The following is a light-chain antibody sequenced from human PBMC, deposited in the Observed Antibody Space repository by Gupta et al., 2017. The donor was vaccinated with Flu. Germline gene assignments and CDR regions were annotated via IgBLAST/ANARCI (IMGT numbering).Light chain of an antibody. J-gene: IGKJ4*01. CDR3: QQYQNLQHPLT. V-gene: IGKV3-15*01. Sequence: DIVMTQSPATLSVSPGDRATLSCRASQSVSSNLAWYQQQPVQAPRLLIYGASTRATGIPARFSGSGCGTEFNLTIRSRQSEAFAVYVCQQYQNLQHPLTFGRGTKVEIK. CDR1: QSVSSN. CDR2: GAS.